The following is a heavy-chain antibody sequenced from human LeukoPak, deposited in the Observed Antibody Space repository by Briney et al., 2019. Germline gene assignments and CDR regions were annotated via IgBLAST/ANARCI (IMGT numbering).Heavy chain of an antibody. V-gene: IGHV4-38-2*02. D-gene: IGHD1-26*01. CDR2: IYYRGST. Sequence: PSETLSLTCTVSGYSISSGYYWGWIRQPPGRELEWIASIYYRGSTHYNPSLASLKSRVTISGDTSKNQFSLTLSSVTAADTAVYYCARYREVGATVDYWGQGTLVTVSS. CDR3: ARYREVGATVDY. J-gene: IGHJ4*02. CDR1: GYSISSGYY.